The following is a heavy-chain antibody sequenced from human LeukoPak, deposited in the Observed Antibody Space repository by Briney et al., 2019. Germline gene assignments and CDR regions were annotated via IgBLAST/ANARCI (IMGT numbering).Heavy chain of an antibody. CDR1: RFTVSSNY. J-gene: IGHJ5*02. CDR2: IYNGGST. D-gene: IGHD3-10*01. V-gene: IGHV3-53*01. CDR3: ARQAWLEGGVIT. Sequence: GGSLRLSCAASRFTVSSNYMSWVRQAPGKGLEWVSVIYNGGSTYYADSVKGRFTISRDNSKNTQNLQMNSLRAEDTAVYYCARQAWLEGGVITWGQGTLVTVSS.